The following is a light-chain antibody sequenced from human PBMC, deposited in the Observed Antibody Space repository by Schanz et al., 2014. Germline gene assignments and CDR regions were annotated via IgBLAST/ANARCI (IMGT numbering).Light chain of an antibody. J-gene: IGLJ2*01. CDR3: CSYVGSGVV. V-gene: IGLV2-23*01. CDR1: SSDVGSYNL. CDR2: EGS. Sequence: QSVLTQPASVSGSPGQSITISCTGTSSDVGSYNLVSWYLQHPGKAPKLMIYEGSKRPSGVSNRFSGSKSGNTASLTISGLQAEDEADYYCCSYVGSGVVFGGGTKLTVL.